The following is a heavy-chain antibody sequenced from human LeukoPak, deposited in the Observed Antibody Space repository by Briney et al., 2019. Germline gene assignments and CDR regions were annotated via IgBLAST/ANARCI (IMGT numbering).Heavy chain of an antibody. J-gene: IGHJ5*02. D-gene: IGHD3-10*01. V-gene: IGHV4-31*03. Sequence: SETLSLTCTVSGGSISRSGYYWSWIRQHPGKGLEWIVYIYYSGSTYYNPSLKSRVTISGDTSKNQFSLELSSVTAADTAVYYCARAQRITMVRGARNWFDPWGQGTLVTVSS. CDR2: IYYSGST. CDR1: GGSISRSGYY. CDR3: ARAQRITMVRGARNWFDP.